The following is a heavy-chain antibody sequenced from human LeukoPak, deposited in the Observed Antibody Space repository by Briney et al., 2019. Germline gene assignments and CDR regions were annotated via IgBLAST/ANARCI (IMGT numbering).Heavy chain of an antibody. V-gene: IGHV3-11*01. J-gene: IGHJ6*03. CDR2: ISSSGSTI. D-gene: IGHD6-13*01. Sequence: GGSLRLSCAASGFTFSDYYMSWIRQAPGKGLEWVSYISSSGSTIYYADSVKGRFTISRDNAKNSLYLQMNSLRAEDTAVYYCARGRRAQQLLHYYYYMDVWGKGTTVTVSS. CDR3: ARGRRAQQLLHYYYYMDV. CDR1: GFTFSDYY.